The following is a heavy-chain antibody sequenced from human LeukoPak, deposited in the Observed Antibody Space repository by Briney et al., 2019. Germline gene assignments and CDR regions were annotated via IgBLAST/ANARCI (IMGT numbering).Heavy chain of an antibody. D-gene: IGHD3-22*01. V-gene: IGHV3-30*04. CDR3: ARDFRRITMIVVAKRGGYFDL. J-gene: IGHJ2*01. CDR2: ISYDGSNR. CDR1: GFTFSSYA. Sequence: GGSLRLSCAASGFTFSSYAMHWVRQAPGKGLEWVTIISYDGSNRYYADSVKGRFTISRDNSKNTVYLQMNSLRAEDTAVYYCARDFRRITMIVVAKRGGYFDLWGRGTLVTVSS.